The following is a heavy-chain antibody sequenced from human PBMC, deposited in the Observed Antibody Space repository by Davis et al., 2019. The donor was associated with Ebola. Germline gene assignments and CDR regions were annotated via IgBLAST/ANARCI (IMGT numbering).Heavy chain of an antibody. D-gene: IGHD6-19*01. J-gene: IGHJ4*02. CDR1: GSSFHTYT. CDR3: AGAVAGTEDFQY. CDR2: ISTDGSTT. Sequence: PGGSLRLSCAASGSSFHTYTINWFRHSPARGLEWLAVISTDGSTTFYADSVKGRFTISRDNSKNTLSLQMNSLDTEDTAVYYCAGAVAGTEDFQYWGQGTLVTVSS. V-gene: IGHV3-30*04.